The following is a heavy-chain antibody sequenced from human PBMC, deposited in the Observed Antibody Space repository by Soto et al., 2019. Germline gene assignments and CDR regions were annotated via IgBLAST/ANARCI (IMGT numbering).Heavy chain of an antibody. CDR1: GFTFSSYA. Sequence: TGGSLRLSCAASGFTFSSYAMSWVRQAPGKGLEWVSAISGSGGSTYYADSVKGRFTISRDNSKNTLYLQMNSLRAEDTAVYYCANQWDPGSYFDYWGQGTLVTVSS. CDR2: ISGSGGST. D-gene: IGHD1-26*01. CDR3: ANQWDPGSYFDY. J-gene: IGHJ4*02. V-gene: IGHV3-23*01.